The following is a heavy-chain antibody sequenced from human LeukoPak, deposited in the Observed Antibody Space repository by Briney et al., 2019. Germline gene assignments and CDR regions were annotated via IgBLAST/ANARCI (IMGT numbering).Heavy chain of an antibody. CDR1: GGTFSNYP. CDR3: ATHTGGYNYWWFDI. D-gene: IGHD5-24*01. V-gene: IGHV1-69*01. CDR2: IIPIYGTA. Sequence: GSSVNVSCKASGGTFSNYPIIWVRQAPGRGLEWLGGIIPIYGTANYAQMFQGRITLTAHESTATAYMELSSLTSDDTAMYFCATHTGGYNYWWFDIWGQGTLVTVSS. J-gene: IGHJ5*02.